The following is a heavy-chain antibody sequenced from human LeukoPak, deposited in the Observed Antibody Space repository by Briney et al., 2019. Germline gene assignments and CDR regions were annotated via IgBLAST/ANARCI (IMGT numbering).Heavy chain of an antibody. CDR2: LGDSGGSR. Sequence: PGGSLRLSCAASGFTFSNYAMSWVRQAPGKGLEWVSALGDSGGSRYYADSAKGRFTIPRDNSKNTVYLQMNSLRAEDTAVYYCATLVSSSSAYWGQGTLVTVSS. CDR3: ATLVSSSSAY. J-gene: IGHJ4*02. D-gene: IGHD6-6*01. V-gene: IGHV3-23*01. CDR1: GFTFSNYA.